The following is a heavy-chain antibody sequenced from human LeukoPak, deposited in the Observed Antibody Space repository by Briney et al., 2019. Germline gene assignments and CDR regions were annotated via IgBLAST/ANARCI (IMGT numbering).Heavy chain of an antibody. Sequence: GGSLRLSCAASGFTFSSYAMSWVRQAPGKGLEWVSAISGSGGSTYYADSVKGRFTISRDNSKNTLYLQMNSLRAEDTAVYYCAKDIPYYYDSSAGLNYYFDYWGQGTLVSVSS. D-gene: IGHD3-22*01. J-gene: IGHJ4*02. CDR2: ISGSGGST. V-gene: IGHV3-23*01. CDR3: AKDIPYYYDSSAGLNYYFDY. CDR1: GFTFSSYA.